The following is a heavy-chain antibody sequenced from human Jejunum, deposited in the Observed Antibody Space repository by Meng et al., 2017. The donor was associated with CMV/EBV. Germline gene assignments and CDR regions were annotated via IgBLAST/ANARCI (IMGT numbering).Heavy chain of an antibody. CDR2: IYSGGAT. J-gene: IGHJ4*02. CDR3: ARDKRYLSY. V-gene: IGHV3-66*02. D-gene: IGHD1-14*01. CDR1: GFTVNSNY. Sequence: EVQLVESGGGLVQPGGSLRLSCAASGFTVNSNYMTWVRQAPGKGLEWVSIIYSGGATYYADSVKGRFTISRDNSNTLYLQMNSLRAEDTALYYCARDKRYLSYWGQGTLVTVSS.